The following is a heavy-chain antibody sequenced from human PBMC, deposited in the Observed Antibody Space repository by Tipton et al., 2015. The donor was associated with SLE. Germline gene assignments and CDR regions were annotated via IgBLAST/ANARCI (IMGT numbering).Heavy chain of an antibody. J-gene: IGHJ5*02. V-gene: IGHV4-38-2*01. CDR3: ARQVYSSSWYGWFDP. CDR2: FYHSGST. Sequence: TLSLTCAVSGSFISSGYYWGWIRQPPGKGLEWIGSFYHSGSTYNNPSLKSRVTISVDTSKNQSSLRLSSVTAADTAVHYCARQVYSSSWYGWFDPWGQGTLVTVSS. D-gene: IGHD6-13*01. CDR1: GSFISSGYY.